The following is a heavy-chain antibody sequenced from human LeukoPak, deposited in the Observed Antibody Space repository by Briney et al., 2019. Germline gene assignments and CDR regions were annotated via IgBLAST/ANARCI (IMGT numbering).Heavy chain of an antibody. CDR3: ARGVTKWFWFDP. V-gene: IGHV4-59*01. CDR2: TYYSGST. J-gene: IGHJ5*02. CDR1: GGSISSYY. D-gene: IGHD3-22*01. Sequence: SETLSLTCTVSGGSISSYYWSWIRQPPGKGLEWIGYTYYSGSTNYNPSLKSRVTISVDTSKNQFSLKLSSVTAADTAVYYCARGVTKWFWFDPWGQGTLVTVSS.